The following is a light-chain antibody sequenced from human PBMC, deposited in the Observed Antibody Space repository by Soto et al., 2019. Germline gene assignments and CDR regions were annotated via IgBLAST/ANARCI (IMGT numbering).Light chain of an antibody. CDR2: EVS. Sequence: QSVLTQPASVSGSPGQSITISCTGTSSDIGTYNYVSWYQQHPGKAPKLMIYEVSNRPSGVSNRFSGSKSGNTASLTISGLQADDEADYFCSSYTTFSTVVFGVGTKLTVL. V-gene: IGLV2-14*01. CDR1: SSDIGTYNY. CDR3: SSYTTFSTVV. J-gene: IGLJ2*01.